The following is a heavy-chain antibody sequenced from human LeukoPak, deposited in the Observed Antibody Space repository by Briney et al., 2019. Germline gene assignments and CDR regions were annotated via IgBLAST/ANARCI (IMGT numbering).Heavy chain of an antibody. D-gene: IGHD3-22*01. CDR1: GGAIISYY. J-gene: IGHJ6*03. CDR2: IYPTGNT. Sequence: PSETLSLTCSVSGGAIISYYWSWIRQPAGKGPEWIGRIYPTGNTDYNPSLKTRVTMSTDLSKKQFSLRLRSVTAADTAVYYCARLKFYDSTGYSPGYYMDVRGKGTAVTVSS. V-gene: IGHV4-4*07. CDR3: ARLKFYDSTGYSPGYYMDV.